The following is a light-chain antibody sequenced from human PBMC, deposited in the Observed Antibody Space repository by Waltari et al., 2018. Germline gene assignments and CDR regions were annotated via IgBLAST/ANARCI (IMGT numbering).Light chain of an antibody. J-gene: IGKJ2*01. Sequence: EIVMTQSPATLSVSPGERATLSCRASRSVSRNLTWYRQKPGQPLRLLIFDASRRATGIPARFSGSGSGTEFTLTISSLQSEDFAVYYCQQYNNWPPYTFGQGTKLDIK. CDR1: RSVSRN. CDR3: QQYNNWPPYT. CDR2: DAS. V-gene: IGKV3-15*01.